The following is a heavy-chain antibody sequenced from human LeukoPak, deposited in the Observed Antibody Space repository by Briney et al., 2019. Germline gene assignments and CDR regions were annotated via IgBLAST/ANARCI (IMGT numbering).Heavy chain of an antibody. CDR1: GFTFSDYY. V-gene: IGHV3-11*01. CDR2: ISGSGRSI. Sequence: AGGSLRLSCAASGFTFSDYYMSWIRQAPGKGLEWVSYISGSGRSIYYPDSVKGRFTISRENAKNSMYLQMNSLRAEDTAVYFCAKDRMTTVTSYYHYFGMDVWGQGTTVTVSS. D-gene: IGHD4-11*01. CDR3: AKDRMTTVTSYYHYFGMDV. J-gene: IGHJ6*02.